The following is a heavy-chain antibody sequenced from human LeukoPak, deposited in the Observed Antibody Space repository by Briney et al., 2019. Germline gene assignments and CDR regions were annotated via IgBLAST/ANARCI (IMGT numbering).Heavy chain of an antibody. V-gene: IGHV4-59*01. D-gene: IGHD6-13*01. CDR2: ILHSGST. J-gene: IGHJ2*01. Sequence: PSETLSLTCTVSGDSISSSYWSWIRQPPGKGLEWIGYILHSGSTNNNPSLQSRVTISLDTFKNKFSLNLTSVTAADTAVYFCARGPLHHPSSWPFWYFDLWGRGTLVTVSS. CDR3: ARGPLHHPSSWPFWYFDL. CDR1: GDSISSSY.